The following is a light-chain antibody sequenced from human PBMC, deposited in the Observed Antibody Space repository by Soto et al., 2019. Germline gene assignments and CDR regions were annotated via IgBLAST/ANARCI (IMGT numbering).Light chain of an antibody. CDR2: GAS. CDR1: QSVTSNY. J-gene: IGKJ1*01. V-gene: IGKV3-20*01. Sequence: SVLTPSPFTLSLSPVERATLSCRASQSVTSNYLAWYQQKPGQAPRLLIFGASIRDTGIPDRFSGSGSGTDFTLTISRLEPEDFAVYHCQQYGRSPTTVGQGTKVDIK. CDR3: QQYGRSPTT.